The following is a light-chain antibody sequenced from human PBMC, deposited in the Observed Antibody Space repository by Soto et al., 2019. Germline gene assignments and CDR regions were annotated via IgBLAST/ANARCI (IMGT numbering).Light chain of an antibody. V-gene: IGKV3-20*01. CDR1: QSVRNDY. CDR2: AAS. CDR3: QQYGDSLT. J-gene: IGKJ4*01. Sequence: ENGLRKSPGTLSLPQGERATLSCRASQSVRNDYLAWYQQKAGQAPRLLIYAASSRAIGTPDRFSGSGSGTDFTLTISRLEPEDFEVYYCQQYGDSLTFGGGTKVDIK.